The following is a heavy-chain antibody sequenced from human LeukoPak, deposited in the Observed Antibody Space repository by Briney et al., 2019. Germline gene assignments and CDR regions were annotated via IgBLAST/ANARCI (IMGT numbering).Heavy chain of an antibody. CDR1: GFTFTKYW. J-gene: IGHJ4*02. CDR3: ARENWAPYD. V-gene: IGHV3-7*01. CDR2: IKQDGSER. D-gene: IGHD3-3*01. Sequence: GGSLRLSCAASGFTFTKYWMTWVRQAPGKGLECVANIKQDGSERNYVDTVKGRFIISRDNAKNLLYLQMNSLRAEDTAVYYCARENWAPYDWGQGTLVTVSS.